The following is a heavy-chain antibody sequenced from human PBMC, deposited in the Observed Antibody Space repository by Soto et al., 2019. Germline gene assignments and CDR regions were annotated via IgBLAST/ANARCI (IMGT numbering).Heavy chain of an antibody. V-gene: IGHV3-21*01. J-gene: IGHJ4*02. CDR3: ASDMSGPHVVGFDY. CDR2: ISSSSSYI. D-gene: IGHD3-10*01. Sequence: GGALRLSCAASGFTFSSYSMNWVRQAPGKGLEWVSSISSSSSYIYYADSVKGRFTISRDNAKNSLYLQMNSLRAEDTAVYYCASDMSGPHVVGFDYWGQGPLATVPS. CDR1: GFTFSSYS.